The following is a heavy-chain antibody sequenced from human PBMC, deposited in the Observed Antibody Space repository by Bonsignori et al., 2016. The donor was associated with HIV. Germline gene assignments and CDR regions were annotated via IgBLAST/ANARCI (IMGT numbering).Heavy chain of an antibody. Sequence: EVHLVESVGGLVQPGTSLRLSCVASGFNFHDYTMHWVRQPPGKGLEWVSGISWSSGTINYADPVKGRFTISRDNAKNSLYLQMNSLRPEDTALYYCVKPLRPNQYYSGMDVWGQGTTVTVSS. D-gene: IGHD5/OR15-5a*01. CDR1: GFNFHDYT. J-gene: IGHJ6*02. CDR3: VKPLRPNQYYSGMDV. V-gene: IGHV3-9*01. CDR2: ISWSSGTI.